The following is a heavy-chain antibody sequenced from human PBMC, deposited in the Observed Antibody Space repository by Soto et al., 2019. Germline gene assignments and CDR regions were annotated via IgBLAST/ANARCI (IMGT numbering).Heavy chain of an antibody. V-gene: IGHV4-30-2*01. Sequence: QLQLQESGSGLVKPSQTLSLTCAVSGGSISSGGYSWSWFRQPPGKGLEWIGYIYHSGSTYYDPSRKSRVTISVARSKNQFSLKLSSVTAADTAVYYCARGQVVAAQHWGQGTLVTVSS. D-gene: IGHD2-15*01. J-gene: IGHJ4*02. CDR3: ARGQVVAAQH. CDR2: IYHSGST. CDR1: GGSISSGGYS.